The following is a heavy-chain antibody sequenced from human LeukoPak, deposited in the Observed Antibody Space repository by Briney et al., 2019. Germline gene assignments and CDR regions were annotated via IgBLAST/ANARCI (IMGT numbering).Heavy chain of an antibody. J-gene: IGHJ4*02. D-gene: IGHD3-3*01. V-gene: IGHV1-69*04. CDR1: GYTFTSYG. Sequence: SVKVSCKASGYTFTSYGISWVRQAPGQGLEWMGRIIPILGIANYAQKFQGRVTITADKSTSTAYMELSSLRSEDTAVYYCARWSGYYSAFDYWGQGTLVTVSS. CDR3: ARWSGYYSAFDY. CDR2: IIPILGIA.